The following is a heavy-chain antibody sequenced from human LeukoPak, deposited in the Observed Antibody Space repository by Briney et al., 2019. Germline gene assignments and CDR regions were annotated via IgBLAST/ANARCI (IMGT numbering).Heavy chain of an antibody. V-gene: IGHV3-64*01. Sequence: RSLRLSCAASGFTFSNYAMHWVRQAPGKGLEYVSAFSSNGGSTYYANSVKGRFTISRDNSKNTLYLQMGSLRAEDMAVYYCARDLRLKELAYCGGDCLDYWGQGTLVTVSS. J-gene: IGHJ4*02. D-gene: IGHD2-21*02. CDR2: FSSNGGST. CDR3: ARDLRLKELAYCGGDCLDY. CDR1: GFTFSNYA.